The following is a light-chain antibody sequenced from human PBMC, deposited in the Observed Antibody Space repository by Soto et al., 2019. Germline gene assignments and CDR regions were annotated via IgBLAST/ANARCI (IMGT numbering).Light chain of an antibody. V-gene: IGLV1-47*02. CDR3: AAWDDGLSGPV. J-gene: IGLJ2*01. CDR2: DNN. Sequence: QSVLTQTASASGTPGQRVIISCSGGSSNIESNSVYWYQQVPGTAPKLLIYDNNQRPSGVPDRFSGSKSGTSGSLAISGLRSEDEAHYYCAAWDDGLSGPVFGGGTKLTVL. CDR1: SSNIESNS.